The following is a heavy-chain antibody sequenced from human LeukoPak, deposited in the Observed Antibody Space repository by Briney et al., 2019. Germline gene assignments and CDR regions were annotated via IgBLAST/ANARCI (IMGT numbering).Heavy chain of an antibody. J-gene: IGHJ4*02. CDR3: ASDQVSGVFDY. CDR1: GFVFSDFY. Sequence: RGSLRLSCAGSGFVFSDFYINWIRHSPGKGLEWLAYISPDGSYTTYGDSVKGRFVISRDNAKNSVSLQMNSLRVEDTAVYFCASDQVSGVFDYWGQGARVTVS. D-gene: IGHD5/OR15-5a*01. CDR2: ISPDGSYT. V-gene: IGHV3-11*05.